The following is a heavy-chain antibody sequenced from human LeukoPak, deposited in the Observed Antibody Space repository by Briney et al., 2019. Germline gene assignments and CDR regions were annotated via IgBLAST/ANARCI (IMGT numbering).Heavy chain of an antibody. D-gene: IGHD3-22*01. V-gene: IGHV3-48*03. CDR3: ARGGSYDSSGYYFAFDI. J-gene: IGHJ3*02. CDR1: GFTFSSYE. Sequence: AGGSLRLSCAASGFTFSSYEMNWVRQAPGKGLEWVSYISSSGSTIYYADSVKGRFTISRDNAKNSLYLQMNSLRAEDTAVYYCARGGSYDSSGYYFAFDIWGQGTMVTVSS. CDR2: ISSSGSTI.